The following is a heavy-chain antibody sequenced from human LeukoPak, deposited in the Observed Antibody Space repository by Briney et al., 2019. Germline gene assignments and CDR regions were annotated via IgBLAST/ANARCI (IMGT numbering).Heavy chain of an antibody. Sequence: PSETLSLTCTVSGGSISSYYWSWIRQPPGKGLEWIGYIYYSGSTNYNPSLKSRVTISVDTSKNQFSLKLSSVTAADTAVYYCARDGSSGWRFSYYFDYWGQGTLVTVSS. J-gene: IGHJ4*02. CDR2: IYYSGST. V-gene: IGHV4-59*12. D-gene: IGHD6-19*01. CDR3: ARDGSSGWRFSYYFDY. CDR1: GGSISSYY.